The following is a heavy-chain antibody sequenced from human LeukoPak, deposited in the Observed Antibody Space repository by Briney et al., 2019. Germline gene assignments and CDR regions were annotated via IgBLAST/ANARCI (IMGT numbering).Heavy chain of an antibody. V-gene: IGHV3-23*01. Sequence: GGSLRLSCAASGFTFSTYAMSWVRQAPGKGLEWVSAISGSGGGTYYADSVKGRFTISRDNSKNTLYLQMNSLRAEDTAVYYCAKARRATGDYYYMDVWGKGTTVTVSS. D-gene: IGHD1-26*01. CDR3: AKARRATGDYYYMDV. CDR2: ISGSGGGT. CDR1: GFTFSTYA. J-gene: IGHJ6*03.